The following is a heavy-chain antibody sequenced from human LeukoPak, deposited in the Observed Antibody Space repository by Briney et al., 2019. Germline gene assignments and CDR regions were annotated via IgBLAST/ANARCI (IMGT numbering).Heavy chain of an antibody. Sequence: GGSLRLSRAASGFTFSSYAMSWVRQAPGKGLEWVSAISGSGGSTYYADSVKGRFSISRDNSKNTLYLQMNSLRAEDTAVYYCAKGYYYGSGSYFDYWGQGTLVTVSS. J-gene: IGHJ4*02. D-gene: IGHD3-10*01. CDR1: GFTFSSYA. V-gene: IGHV3-23*01. CDR2: ISGSGGST. CDR3: AKGYYYGSGSYFDY.